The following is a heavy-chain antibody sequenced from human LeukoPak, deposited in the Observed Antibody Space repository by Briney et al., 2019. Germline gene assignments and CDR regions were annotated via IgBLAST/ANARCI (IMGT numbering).Heavy chain of an antibody. CDR3: ARRVTVNLVESFGDDNHHYYMDV. V-gene: IGHV4-34*01. Sequence: PSKTLSLTCAVYGGSFTDYCWNWIRQPPAKGLELIGESKHSGRSGYNSPLRSRVTISVDTSKCKYPLKMGSVTAANTAMYFCARRVTVNLVESFGDDNHHYYMDVWGQGNPVTVTS. CDR2: SKHSGRS. CDR1: GGSFTDYC. J-gene: IGHJ6*03. D-gene: IGHD3-10*01.